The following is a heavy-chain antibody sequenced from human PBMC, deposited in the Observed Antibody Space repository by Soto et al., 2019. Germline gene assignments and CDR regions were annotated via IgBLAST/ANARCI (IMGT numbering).Heavy chain of an antibody. CDR3: VKLSNDSSGSTRDLDF. D-gene: IGHD3-22*01. Sequence: QVELVESGGGVVQPGRSLRLACATSGFYFGSYAMHWVRHRPGKGLEWLAFISYDGKKEYYADSVKGRFTISRDNSKSTLFLLMASLRPEDTAVYSWVKLSNDSSGSTRDLDFGGQGTLVTVSS. V-gene: IGHV3-30*18. CDR2: ISYDGKKE. J-gene: IGHJ4*02. CDR1: GFYFGSYA.